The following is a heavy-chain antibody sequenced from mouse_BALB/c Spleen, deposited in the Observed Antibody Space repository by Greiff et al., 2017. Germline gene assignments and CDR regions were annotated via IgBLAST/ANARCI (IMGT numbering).Heavy chain of an antibody. Sequence: VQLKQSGAELVRPGALVKLSCKASGFNIKDYYMHWVKQRPEQGLEWIGWIDPENGNTIYDPKFQGKASITADTSSNTAYLQLSSLTSEDTAVYYCASPRQLGLRPPVFDYWGQGTTLTVSS. J-gene: IGHJ2*01. CDR1: GFNIKDYY. V-gene: IGHV14-1*02. CDR2: IDPENGNT. D-gene: IGHD3-2*01. CDR3: ASPRQLGLRPPVFDY.